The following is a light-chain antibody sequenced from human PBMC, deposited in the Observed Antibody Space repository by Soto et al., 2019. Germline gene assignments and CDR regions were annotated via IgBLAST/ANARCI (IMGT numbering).Light chain of an antibody. CDR3: SSYTSSSTLLV. V-gene: IGLV2-14*01. Sequence: QSALTQPASVSGSPGQSITISCTGTSSDVGGYNYVSWYQQHPGKALKLMIYEVSNRPSGVSNRFSGSKSGNTASLTISGLQADDEADYYCSSYTSSSTLLVFGGGTKVTVL. CDR1: SSDVGGYNY. J-gene: IGLJ2*01. CDR2: EVS.